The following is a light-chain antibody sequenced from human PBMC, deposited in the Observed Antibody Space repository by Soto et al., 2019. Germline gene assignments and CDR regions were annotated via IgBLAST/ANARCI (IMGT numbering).Light chain of an antibody. V-gene: IGLV1-40*01. CDR3: AAWDDSVKGVL. Sequence: QSVLTQPPSVSGAPGQRVTISCTGSSSNIGAGYDVHWYQQRPGTAPKLLIFGNNQRPSGVPDRFSGSKSGTSASLAISGLQSDDEADYYCAAWDDSVKGVLFGGGTKLTVL. CDR1: SSNIGAGYD. CDR2: GNN. J-gene: IGLJ2*01.